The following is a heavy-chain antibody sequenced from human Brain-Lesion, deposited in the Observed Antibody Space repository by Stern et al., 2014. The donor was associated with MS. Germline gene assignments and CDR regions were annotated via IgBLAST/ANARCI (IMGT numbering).Heavy chain of an antibody. CDR1: GGSFSGYY. J-gene: IGHJ4*02. CDR2: IDHSGSA. D-gene: IGHD3-22*01. Sequence: QVQLQQWGAGLLKPSETLSLTCAVSGGSFSGYYWTWIRQSPEKGLALIGQIDHSGSAKYNPSLKSRVTMSVDTSNTQVSLKLSSVTAADTAVYYCARGPYYFDGSGYHYWGQGTQVTVSS. CDR3: ARGPYYFDGSGYHY. V-gene: IGHV4-34*01.